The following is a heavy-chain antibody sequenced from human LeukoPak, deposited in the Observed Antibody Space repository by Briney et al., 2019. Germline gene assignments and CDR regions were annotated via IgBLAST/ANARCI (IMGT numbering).Heavy chain of an antibody. V-gene: IGHV4-59*01. CDR2: IYYSGST. D-gene: IGHD3-22*01. J-gene: IGHJ3*02. CDR1: DGSISSYY. Sequence: SETLSLTCTVSDGSISSYYWSWIRQPPGKGLEWIGYIYYSGSTNYNPSLKSRVTISVDTSKNQFSLKLSSVTAADTAVYYCARDLSYYYDSSGHHAFDIWGQGTMVTVSS. CDR3: ARDLSYYYDSSGHHAFDI.